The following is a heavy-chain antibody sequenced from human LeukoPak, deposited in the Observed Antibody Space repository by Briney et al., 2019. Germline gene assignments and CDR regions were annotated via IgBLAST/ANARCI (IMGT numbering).Heavy chain of an antibody. CDR3: AKEGSEMATTHGWFDP. CDR1: GFTFSTFA. Sequence: GGSLRLSCAASGFTFSTFAMSWVRQAPGKGLEWVSTISGSGGHTYYADSVKGRFTISRDNSRDTLYLQMNSLRAEDTALYYCAKEGSEMATTHGWFDPWGQGTLVTVSS. D-gene: IGHD5-24*01. CDR2: ISGSGGHT. J-gene: IGHJ5*02. V-gene: IGHV3-23*01.